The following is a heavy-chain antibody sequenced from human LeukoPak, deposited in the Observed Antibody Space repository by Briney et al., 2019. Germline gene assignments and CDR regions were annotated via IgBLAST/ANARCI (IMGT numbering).Heavy chain of an antibody. CDR1: GYTFTGYY. CDR2: INPNSGGT. V-gene: IGHV1-2*02. CDR3: AREGTKLPWFGELRITRYYYYYMDV. Sequence: GASVKVSCKASGYTFTGYYMHWVRQAPGQGLEWMGWINPNSGGTNYAQKFQGRVTMTRDTSISTAYMELSRLRSDDTAVYYCAREGTKLPWFGELRITRYYYYYMDVWGKGTTVTISS. J-gene: IGHJ6*03. D-gene: IGHD3-10*01.